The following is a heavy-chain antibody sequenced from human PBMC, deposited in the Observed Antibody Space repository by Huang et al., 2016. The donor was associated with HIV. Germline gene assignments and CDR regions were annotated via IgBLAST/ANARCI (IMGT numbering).Heavy chain of an antibody. Sequence: QVQLVESGGGVVQPGRSLRLSCAASGFTFSNSGVPWVRQAAVKGPECVAAISFDGSYGYYSDSHKRRFPISSDDSQNALYLQMSSLRAEDTAVYFCAKDREDSAYPLDYWGQGTRVTVSS. CDR1: GFTFSNSG. V-gene: IGHV3-30*18. CDR3: AKDREDSAYPLDY. J-gene: IGHJ4*02. D-gene: IGHD5-12*01. CDR2: ISFDGSYG.